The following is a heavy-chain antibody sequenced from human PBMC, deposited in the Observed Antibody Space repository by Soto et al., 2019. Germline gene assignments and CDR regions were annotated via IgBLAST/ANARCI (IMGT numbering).Heavy chain of an antibody. J-gene: IGHJ6*02. CDR3: ARGYCSGGSCYAGMDV. V-gene: IGHV3-33*01. CDR2: IWYDGSNK. CDR1: GFTFSSYG. D-gene: IGHD2-15*01. Sequence: PGGSLRLSCAASGFTFSSYGMHWVRQAPGKGLEWVAVIWYDGSNKYYADSVKGRFTISRDNSKNTLYLQMNSLRAEDTAVYYCARGYCSGGSCYAGMDVWGQGTTVTVSS.